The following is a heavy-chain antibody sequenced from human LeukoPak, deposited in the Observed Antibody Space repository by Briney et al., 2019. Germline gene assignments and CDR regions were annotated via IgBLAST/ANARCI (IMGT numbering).Heavy chain of an antibody. Sequence: PSETLSLTCTVSGGSISSYYWSWIRQPPGKGLEWIGYIYYSGSTNYNPSLKSRVTISIDTSKNQFSLKLSSVTAADTAVYYCARSEFSRGWYIFDYWGQGTLVTVSS. CDR1: GGSISSYY. D-gene: IGHD6-19*01. CDR3: ARSEFSRGWYIFDY. V-gene: IGHV4-59*01. J-gene: IGHJ4*02. CDR2: IYYSGST.